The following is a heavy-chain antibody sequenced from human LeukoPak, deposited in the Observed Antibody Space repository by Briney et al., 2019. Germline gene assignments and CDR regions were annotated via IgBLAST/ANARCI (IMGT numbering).Heavy chain of an antibody. J-gene: IGHJ5*02. D-gene: IGHD3-9*01. CDR1: GYTFTSYG. Sequence: ASVTVSCKASGYTFTSYGISWGRQAPGQGLEGMGWMSAYNGNTNYAQKLQGRVTMTTDTSTSTAYMELRSLRSDDTAAYYCAREWWGYDVLTGDNWFDPWGQGTLVTVSS. CDR2: MSAYNGNT. V-gene: IGHV1-18*01. CDR3: AREWWGYDVLTGDNWFDP.